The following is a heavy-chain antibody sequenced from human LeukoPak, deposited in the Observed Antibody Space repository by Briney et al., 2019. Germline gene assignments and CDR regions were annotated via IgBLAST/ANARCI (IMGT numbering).Heavy chain of an antibody. V-gene: IGHV1-8*03. D-gene: IGHD3-9*01. CDR2: MNPNSGNT. CDR1: GYTFTSYD. J-gene: IGHJ6*03. Sequence: ASVKVSCKASGYTFTSYDINWVRQATGQGLEWMGWMNPNSGNTGYAQKFQGRVTITRNTSISTAYMELSSLRSEDTAVYYCAREVGVRYFDWFLAYPSKYYYYYMDVWGKGTTVTVSS. CDR3: AREVGVRYFDWFLAYPSKYYYYYMDV.